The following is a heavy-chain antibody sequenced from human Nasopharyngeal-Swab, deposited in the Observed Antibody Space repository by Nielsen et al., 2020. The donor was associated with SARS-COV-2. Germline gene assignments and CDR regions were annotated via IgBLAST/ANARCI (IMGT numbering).Heavy chain of an antibody. V-gene: IGHV3-23*01. J-gene: IGHJ6*03. CDR3: ARGRGWGSTVTTFRGYYYYYMDV. CDR1: GFTFSSYA. D-gene: IGHD4-17*01. Sequence: GGSLRLSCAASGFTFSSYAMSWVRQAPGKGLEWVSAISGSGGSTYYADSVKGRFTISRDNSKNTLYLQMNSLRAEDTAVYYCARGRGWGSTVTTFRGYYYYYMDVWGKGTRSPSP. CDR2: ISGSGGST.